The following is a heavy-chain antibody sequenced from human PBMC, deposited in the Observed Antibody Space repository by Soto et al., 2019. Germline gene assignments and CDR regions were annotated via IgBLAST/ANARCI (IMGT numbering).Heavy chain of an antibody. D-gene: IGHD6-19*01. J-gene: IGHJ6*02. CDR2: IYSGGST. CDR3: ARDLYSSGWYEGV. V-gene: IGHV3-53*01. Sequence: LRLSCAASGFTVSSNYMSWVRQAPGKGLEWVSVIYSGGSTYYADSVKGRFTISRDNSKNTLYLQMNSLRAEDTAVYYCARDLYSSGWYEGVWGQGTTVTV. CDR1: GFTVSSNY.